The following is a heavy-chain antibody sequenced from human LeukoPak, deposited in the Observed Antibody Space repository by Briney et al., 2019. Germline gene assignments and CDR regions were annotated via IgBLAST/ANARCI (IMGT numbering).Heavy chain of an antibody. CDR3: ARSDSGDRI. CDR1: GFTFTNYW. Sequence: GGSLRLSCAASGFTFTNYWISWVRQMPGKGLEWMGRINPSDSYTNYSPSFKGHVTFSSDKSISTAYLQWSSLEASDTAMYYCARSDSGDRIWGQGTLVTVSS. CDR2: INPSDSYT. J-gene: IGHJ4*02. D-gene: IGHD4-17*01. V-gene: IGHV5-10-1*01.